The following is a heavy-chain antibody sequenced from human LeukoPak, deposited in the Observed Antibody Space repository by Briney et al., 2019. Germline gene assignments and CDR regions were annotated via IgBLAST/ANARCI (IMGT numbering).Heavy chain of an antibody. J-gene: IGHJ4*02. V-gene: IGHV3-23*01. D-gene: IGHD6-13*01. CDR2: ISGNGGST. Sequence: GGSLRLSCAASGFTFSSYPMRWVRQAPGKGLECVSAISGNGGSTYYADSVKGRFTISRDNSKNTLYLQMSSLRAEDTSVYYCARAALSGQQLPTSVFDYWGRGTLVTVSS. CDR1: GFTFSSYP. CDR3: ARAALSGQQLPTSVFDY.